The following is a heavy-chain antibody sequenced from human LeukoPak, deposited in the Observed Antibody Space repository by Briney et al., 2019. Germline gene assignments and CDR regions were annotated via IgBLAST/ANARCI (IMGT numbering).Heavy chain of an antibody. D-gene: IGHD6-19*01. CDR2: IYPGDSDT. CDR1: GYSFTSYW. V-gene: IGHV5-51*01. CDR3: ARLSRAVLTYGMDV. Sequence: GESLQSSCKGSGYSFTSYWIAWVRQLPGKGLEWMGIIYPGDSDTRYSPSFQGQVTISADKSISTAYLQWSSLKASDTAMYYCARLSRAVLTYGMDVWGKGTTVTVSS. J-gene: IGHJ6*04.